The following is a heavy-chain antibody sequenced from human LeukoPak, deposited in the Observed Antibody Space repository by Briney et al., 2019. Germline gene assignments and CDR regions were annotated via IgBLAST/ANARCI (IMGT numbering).Heavy chain of an antibody. CDR2: IKGKTDGGTT. D-gene: IGHD4-11*01. J-gene: IGHJ3*02. V-gene: IGHV3-15*01. Sequence: GGSLRLSCAASGFTFTNAWMNWVRQAPGKGLEWVGRIKGKTDGGTTDYAAPVKGRFIISRDDSKNTLSLQTNSLKTEDTAVYYCTTEFPPLSDSNSYDAFDIWGQGTMVTVSS. CDR1: GFTFTNAW. CDR3: TTEFPPLSDSNSYDAFDI.